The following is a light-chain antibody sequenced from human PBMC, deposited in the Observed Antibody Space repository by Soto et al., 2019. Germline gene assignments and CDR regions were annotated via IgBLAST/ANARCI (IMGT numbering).Light chain of an antibody. J-gene: IGLJ2*01. V-gene: IGLV2-8*01. CDR1: RSDVGEYDY. CDR3: SSFAGSPVV. CDR2: EVS. Sequence: QSALTQPPSASGSPGESVTISCTGTRSDVGEYDYVSWYQQHPGKVPKLILYEVSKRPSGVPDRFSGSRSGNTASLTVSGLQAEDEADYYCSSFAGSPVVFGGGTKLTVL.